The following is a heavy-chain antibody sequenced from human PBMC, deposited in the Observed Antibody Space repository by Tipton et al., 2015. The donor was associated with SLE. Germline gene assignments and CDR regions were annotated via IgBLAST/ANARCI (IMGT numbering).Heavy chain of an antibody. V-gene: IGHV4-59*01. Sequence: TLSLTCSVSGDSISSYYWSWIRQPPGKGLEWIGYIYYSGSTNYNPSLKSRVTISVDTSKNQFSLKLSSMTAADTAVYYCARGGVVGASDAFDIWGQGTMVTVSS. CDR3: ARGGVVGASDAFDI. CDR2: IYYSGST. D-gene: IGHD1-26*01. CDR1: GDSISSYY. J-gene: IGHJ3*02.